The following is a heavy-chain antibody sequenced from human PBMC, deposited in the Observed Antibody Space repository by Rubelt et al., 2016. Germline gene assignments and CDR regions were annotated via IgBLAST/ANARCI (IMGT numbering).Heavy chain of an antibody. CDR3: AKDYHLHGSRGPFQY. CDR1: SYS. J-gene: IGHJ4*02. Sequence: SYSMNWVRQAPGKGLEWIAYISSTSGTLSYAASVKGRFTVARDNAINSMYLQMNSLRAEDTAVYYCAKDYHLHGSRGPFQYWGQGTLVTVSS. D-gene: IGHD3-3*02. CDR2: ISSTSGTL. V-gene: IGHV3-48*01.